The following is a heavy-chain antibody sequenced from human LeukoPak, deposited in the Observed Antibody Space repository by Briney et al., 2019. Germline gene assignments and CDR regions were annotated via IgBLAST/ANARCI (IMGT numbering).Heavy chain of an antibody. CDR2: IDYSGST. Sequence: PSETLSLTCTVSGGSFSSYYWSWIRQPPGKGLEWIRFIDYSGSTNYNPSLKSRVTISVDTSKNQFSLKMSSVTAADTAVYYCARRHKYDFWSGYYQTANDGFDIWGQGTMVTVSS. CDR3: ARRHKYDFWSGYYQTANDGFDI. J-gene: IGHJ3*02. CDR1: GGSFSSYY. D-gene: IGHD3-3*01. V-gene: IGHV4-59*08.